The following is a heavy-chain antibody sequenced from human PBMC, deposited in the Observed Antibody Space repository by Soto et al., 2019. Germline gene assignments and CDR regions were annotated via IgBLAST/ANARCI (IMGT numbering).Heavy chain of an antibody. CDR3: ALRILGRPFDY. V-gene: IGHV2-5*02. Sequence: QITLKESGPTLVKPTQTLTLTCTFSGFSLSTSGGGVGWNRQPPGKAPLWLATIYWDDDKRYSLVLKSRLTITKATSKNLVFLTMTNVDSLDTATYYFALRILGRPFDYWGQGTLGTVSS. J-gene: IGHJ4*02. CDR1: GFSLSTSGGG. CDR2: IYWDDDK. D-gene: IGHD2-15*01.